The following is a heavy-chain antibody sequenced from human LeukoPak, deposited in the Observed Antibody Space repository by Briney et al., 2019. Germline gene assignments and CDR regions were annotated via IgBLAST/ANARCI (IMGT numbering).Heavy chain of an antibody. CDR1: GFTFSNYV. V-gene: IGHV3-66*01. Sequence: GGSLRLSCIASGFTFSNYVMSWVRQAPGKGLEWVSVIYSGGSTYYADSVKGRFTISRDNSKNTLYLQMNSLRAEDTAVYYCARDPAHGHWGQGTLVTASS. CDR3: ARDPAHGH. CDR2: IYSGGST. J-gene: IGHJ4*02.